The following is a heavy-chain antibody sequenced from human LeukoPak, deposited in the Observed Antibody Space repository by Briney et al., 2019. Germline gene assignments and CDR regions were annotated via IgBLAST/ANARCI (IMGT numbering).Heavy chain of an antibody. D-gene: IGHD2-21*02. Sequence: PSETLSLTCTVSGGSISSYYWSWIRQPPGKGLEWIGYIYYSGSTNYNPSLKSRVTISVDTSKNQSSLKLSSVTAADTAVYYCARVDRVTAIDYWGQGTLVTVSS. CDR3: ARVDRVTAIDY. J-gene: IGHJ4*02. CDR1: GGSISSYY. CDR2: IYYSGST. V-gene: IGHV4-59*01.